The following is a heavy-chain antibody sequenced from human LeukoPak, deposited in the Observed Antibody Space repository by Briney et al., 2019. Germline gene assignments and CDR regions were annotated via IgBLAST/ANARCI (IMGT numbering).Heavy chain of an antibody. CDR1: GYTFTSYG. D-gene: IGHD3-10*01. CDR3: ASTSYGSGTPPGRV. V-gene: IGHV1-18*01. J-gene: IGHJ4*02. CDR2: ISAYNGNT. Sequence: GASVKVSCKASGYTFTSYGISWVRQAPGQGLEWMGWISAYNGNTNYAQKLQGRVTMTTDTSTSTAYMELRSLRSDDTAVYYCASTSYGSGTPPGRVWGQGTLVTVSS.